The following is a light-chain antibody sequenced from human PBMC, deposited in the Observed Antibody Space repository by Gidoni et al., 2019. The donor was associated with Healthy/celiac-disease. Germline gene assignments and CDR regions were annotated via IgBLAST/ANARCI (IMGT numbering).Light chain of an antibody. CDR1: QSVSSY. CDR2: DAS. Sequence: EIVFTQSPATLSLSPGERATLSCRASQSVSSYLAWYQQKPGQAPRLLIYDASNRATGIPARFSGSGSGTDFTLTISSLEPEDLAVYYCQQRSNWPLTFGGGTKVEIK. CDR3: QQRSNWPLT. V-gene: IGKV3-11*01. J-gene: IGKJ4*01.